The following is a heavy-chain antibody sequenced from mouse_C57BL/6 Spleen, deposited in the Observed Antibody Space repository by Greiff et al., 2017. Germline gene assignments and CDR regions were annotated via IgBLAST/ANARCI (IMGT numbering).Heavy chain of an antibody. CDR1: GYTFTDYE. CDR3: TTKEVTGTKAWFAY. V-gene: IGHV1-15*01. D-gene: IGHD4-1*01. Sequence: QVQLQQSGAELVRPGASVTLSCKASGYTFTDYEMHWVKQTPVHGLEWIGAIDPETGGTAYNQKFKGKAILTADKSSSTAYMELRSLTSEDSAVYYCTTKEVTGTKAWFAYWGQGTLVTVSA. J-gene: IGHJ3*01. CDR2: IDPETGGT.